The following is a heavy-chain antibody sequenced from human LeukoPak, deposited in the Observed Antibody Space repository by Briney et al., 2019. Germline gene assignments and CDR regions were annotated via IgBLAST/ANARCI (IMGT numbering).Heavy chain of an antibody. D-gene: IGHD4-17*01. CDR1: GGSIRSQY. CDR3: AREDRDGDYAY. V-gene: IGHV4-59*11. CDR2: IYYTGTT. Sequence: SETLSLTCTLSGGSIRSQYWSWFRQPPGKGLEWIAWIYYTGTTNYNPSVKSRVTISVDTSKNQFSLKLSSVTAADTAVYYCAREDRDGDYAYWGQGTLVTVSS. J-gene: IGHJ4*02.